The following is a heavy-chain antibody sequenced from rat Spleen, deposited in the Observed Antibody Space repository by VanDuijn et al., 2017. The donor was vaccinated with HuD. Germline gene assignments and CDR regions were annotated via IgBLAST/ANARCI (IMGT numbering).Heavy chain of an antibody. CDR2: IIYDGTRT. J-gene: IGHJ2*01. CDR3: TRGGNYDFDY. CDR1: GFTFSNYN. D-gene: IGHD1-10*01. Sequence: EVQLVESGGGLVQPGRSLKLSCVASGFTFSNYNMAWVRQAPKKGLEWVATIIYDGTRTFYRDSVQGRFTISRDNANNTLYLQMNSLRSEDTATYFCTRGGNYDFDYWGQGVVVTVSS. V-gene: IGHV5S10*01.